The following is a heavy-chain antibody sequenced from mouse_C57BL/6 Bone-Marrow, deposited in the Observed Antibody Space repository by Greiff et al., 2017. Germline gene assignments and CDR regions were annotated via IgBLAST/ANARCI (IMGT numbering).Heavy chain of an antibody. Sequence: EVKLQESGPELVKPGASVKIPCKASGYTFTDYNMDWVKQSHGKSLEWIGDINPNNGGTIYNQKFKGKATLTVDKSSSTAYMELRSLTSEDTAVYYGARYRPYGNYTYWYFEVWGTGTPVTVSS. CDR1: GYTFTDYN. V-gene: IGHV1-18*01. D-gene: IGHD2-1*01. J-gene: IGHJ1*03. CDR2: INPNNGGT. CDR3: ARYRPYGNYTYWYFEV.